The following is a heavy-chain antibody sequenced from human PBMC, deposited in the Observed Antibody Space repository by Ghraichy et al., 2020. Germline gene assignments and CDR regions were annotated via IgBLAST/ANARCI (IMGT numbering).Heavy chain of an antibody. CDR1: GFTFSSYS. D-gene: IGHD6-19*01. CDR2: ISSSSSYI. CDR3: ARDQRGQYYFDY. V-gene: IGHV3-21*01. J-gene: IGHJ4*02. Sequence: GESLNISCAASGFTFSSYSMNWVRQAPGKGLEWVSSISSSSSYIYYADSVKGRFTISRDNAKNSLYLQMNSLRAEDTAVYYCARDQRGQYYFDYWGQGTLVTVSS.